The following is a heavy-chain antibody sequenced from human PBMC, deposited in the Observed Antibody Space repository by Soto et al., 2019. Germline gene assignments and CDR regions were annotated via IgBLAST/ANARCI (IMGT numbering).Heavy chain of an antibody. CDR2: ISWNSGSI. Sequence: TGGSLRLSCAASGVTFVDYAMHWVRQAPGKGLEWVSGISWNSGSIGYADSVKGRFTISRDNAKNSLYLQMNSLRAEDTALYYCAKAGGGFGELHYYMDVWGKGTTVTVSS. J-gene: IGHJ6*03. D-gene: IGHD3-10*01. V-gene: IGHV3-9*01. CDR1: GVTFVDYA. CDR3: AKAGGGFGELHYYMDV.